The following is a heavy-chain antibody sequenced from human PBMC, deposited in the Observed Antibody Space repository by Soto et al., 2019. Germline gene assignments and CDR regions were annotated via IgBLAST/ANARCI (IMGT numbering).Heavy chain of an antibody. V-gene: IGHV4-30-2*01. CDR2: IYHSGST. J-gene: IGHJ4*02. D-gene: IGHD3-10*01. Sequence: SETLSLTCAVSGGSISSGGYSWSWIRQPPGKGLEWIGYIYHSGSTYYNPSLKSRVTISVDRSKNQFSLKLSSVTAADTAVYYCASMRIGEASGPLFDYWGQGTLVTVSS. CDR1: GGSISSGGYS. CDR3: ASMRIGEASGPLFDY.